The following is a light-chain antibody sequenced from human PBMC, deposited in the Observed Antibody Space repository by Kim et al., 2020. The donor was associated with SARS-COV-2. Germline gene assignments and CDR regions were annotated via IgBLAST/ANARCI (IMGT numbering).Light chain of an antibody. CDR3: QQYYSTPWLT. CDR2: WAS. Sequence: TINCKSSQSVLYSSNNKNYLAWYQQKPGQPPKLLIYWASTRESGVPDRFSGSGSGTDFTLTISSLQAEDVAVYYCQQYYSTPWLTFGGGTKVEIK. V-gene: IGKV4-1*01. J-gene: IGKJ4*01. CDR1: QSVLYSSNNKNY.